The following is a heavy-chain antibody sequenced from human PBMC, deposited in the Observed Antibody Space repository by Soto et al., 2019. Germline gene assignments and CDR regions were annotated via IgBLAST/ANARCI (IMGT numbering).Heavy chain of an antibody. CDR2: ISSSSSYI. CDR1: GFTFSSYS. J-gene: IGHJ6*01. V-gene: IGHV3-21*01. Sequence: EVQLVESGGGLVKPGGSLRLSCAASGFTFSSYSMNWVRQAPGKGLEWVSSISSSSSYIYYADSVKGRFTISRDNAKNSLYLQMNSLRAEDTAVYYCASDPLSYSSSWYDYYYYGMDVW. CDR3: ASDPLSYSSSWYDYYYYGMDV. D-gene: IGHD6-13*01.